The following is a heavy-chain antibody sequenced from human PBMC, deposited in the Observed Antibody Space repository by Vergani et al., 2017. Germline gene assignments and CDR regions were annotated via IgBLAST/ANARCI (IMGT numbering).Heavy chain of an antibody. D-gene: IGHD5-24*01. J-gene: IGHJ6*03. CDR1: GGSISSSSYY. CDR2: IYYSGST. CDR3: ARLQGDWYYYYMDV. V-gene: IGHV4-39*01. Sequence: QLQLQESGPGLVKPSETLSLTCTVSGGSISSSSYYWGWIRQPPGKGLEWIGSIYYSGSTYYNPSLKSRVTISVDPSKNQFSLKLSSVTAADTAVYYCARLQGDWYYYYMDVWGKGTTVTVSS.